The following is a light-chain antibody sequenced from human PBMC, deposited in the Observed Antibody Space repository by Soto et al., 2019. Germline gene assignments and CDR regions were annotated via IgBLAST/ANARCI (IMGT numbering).Light chain of an antibody. Sequence: QSALTQPASVSGSPRQSITISCTGASGDVGSYTYVSWYQQHPGKAPKLMIYEVNNRPSGVSNRFSGSKSGNTASLTISGLQAEDEADYYCSSYTSSSTLYVFGTGTKVTVL. CDR3: SSYTSSSTLYV. J-gene: IGLJ1*01. CDR2: EVN. CDR1: SGDVGSYTY. V-gene: IGLV2-14*01.